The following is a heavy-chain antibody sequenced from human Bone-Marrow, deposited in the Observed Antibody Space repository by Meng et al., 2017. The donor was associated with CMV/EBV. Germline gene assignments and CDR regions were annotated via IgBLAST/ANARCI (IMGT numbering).Heavy chain of an antibody. CDR3: AERGGGY. D-gene: IGHD1-1*01. Sequence: SAPALVNTSEPLSPTCRFFGVSFSTHYWGWIRQTPGKGLEWIASIHYTGRADYSPSLKSRVTVSVDTSDSQLSLKLSSVTTADTAMYYCAERGGGYWGQGILVTVSS. J-gene: IGHJ4*02. V-gene: IGHV4-59*11. CDR1: GVSFSTHY. CDR2: IHYTGRA.